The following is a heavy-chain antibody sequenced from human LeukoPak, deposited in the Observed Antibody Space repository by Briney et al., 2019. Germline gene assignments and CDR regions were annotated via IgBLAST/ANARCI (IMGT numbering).Heavy chain of an antibody. D-gene: IGHD3-22*01. CDR3: AAALDSSSYFYWGFDY. CDR1: GFTYDDYG. V-gene: IGHV3-20*04. Sequence: GGSLRLSCAASGFTYDDYGMSWVRQAPGKGLEWVSGINWNGGSTGYADSVKGRFTISRDNAKKSLYLQMNSLRVEDTAFYYCAAALDSSSYFYWGFDYWGQGTLVTVS. CDR2: INWNGGST. J-gene: IGHJ4*02.